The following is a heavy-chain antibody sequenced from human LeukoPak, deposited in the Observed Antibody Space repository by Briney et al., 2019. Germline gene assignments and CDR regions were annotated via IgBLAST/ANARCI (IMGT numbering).Heavy chain of an antibody. Sequence: SETLSLTCTVSGYSISSGYYWGWIRQPPGKGLEWIGSIYHSGSTYYNPSLKSRVTISVDTSKNQFSLKLSSVTAADTAVYYCAREDDILTGYYAGENYFDYWGQGTLVTVSS. J-gene: IGHJ4*02. V-gene: IGHV4-38-2*02. CDR3: AREDDILTGYYAGENYFDY. D-gene: IGHD3-9*01. CDR2: IYHSGST. CDR1: GYSISSGYY.